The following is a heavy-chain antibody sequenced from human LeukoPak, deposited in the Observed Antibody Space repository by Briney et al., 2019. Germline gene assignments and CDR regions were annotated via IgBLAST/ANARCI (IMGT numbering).Heavy chain of an antibody. CDR3: ARLVVPDAFDI. D-gene: IGHD2-2*01. Sequence: PSETLSLTCTVSGGSISSYYWSWIRQPPGKGLEWIGYIYYSGSTNYNPSLKSRVTISVDTSKNQFSLKLSSVTAADTAVYYCARLVVPDAFDIWGQGTMVTVSS. CDR2: IYYSGST. J-gene: IGHJ3*02. CDR1: GGSISSYY. V-gene: IGHV4-59*08.